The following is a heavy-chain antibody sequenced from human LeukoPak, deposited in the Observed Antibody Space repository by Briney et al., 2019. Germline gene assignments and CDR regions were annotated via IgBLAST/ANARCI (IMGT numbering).Heavy chain of an antibody. V-gene: IGHV1-2*02. Sequence: ASVKVSCKASGYGFSDYYMHWVRQAPGQGLEYMGWINPNSGDNSCAQKFQGRVSMARDTSITTLYMELTSLRSDDTAVYFCARGGGIQSCGGKTCFRGFVYWGQGTLVTVSS. J-gene: IGHJ4*02. D-gene: IGHD2-21*01. CDR1: GYGFSDYY. CDR3: ARGGGIQSCGGKTCFRGFVY. CDR2: INPNSGDN.